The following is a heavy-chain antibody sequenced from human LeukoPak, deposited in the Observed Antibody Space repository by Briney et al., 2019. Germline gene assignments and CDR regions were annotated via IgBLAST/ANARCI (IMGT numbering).Heavy chain of an antibody. Sequence: GGSLRLSCAASGFTFSSYSMNWVRQAPGKGLEGVSSISSSSTYIYYADSVKGRFTISRDNAKNSLYLQMNSLRAEDTAVYYCARALSIDAFDIWGQGTMVTVSS. J-gene: IGHJ3*02. CDR1: GFTFSSYS. V-gene: IGHV3-21*01. CDR2: ISSSSTYI. CDR3: ARALSIDAFDI. D-gene: IGHD3-3*02.